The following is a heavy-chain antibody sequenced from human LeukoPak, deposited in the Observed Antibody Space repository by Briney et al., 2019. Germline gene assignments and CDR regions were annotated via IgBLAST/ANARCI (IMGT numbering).Heavy chain of an antibody. V-gene: IGHV3-30*04. D-gene: IGHD3-10*01. CDR1: GFTFSSYA. Sequence: GGSLRLSCAASGFTFSSYAMHWVRQAPGKGLEWVAVTSYDGSNKYYADSVKGRFTISRDNSKNTLYLQMNSLRAEDTAVYYCARDPTIEGVLLWFGELSPYFDYWGQGTLVTVSS. J-gene: IGHJ4*02. CDR3: ARDPTIEGVLLWFGELSPYFDY. CDR2: TSYDGSNK.